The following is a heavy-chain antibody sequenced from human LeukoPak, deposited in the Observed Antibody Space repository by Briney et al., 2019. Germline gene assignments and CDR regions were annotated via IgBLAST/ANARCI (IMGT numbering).Heavy chain of an antibody. CDR2: ISGTGGST. V-gene: IGHV3-23*01. Sequence: GGSLRLSCAASGFTFSSYAMCWVRQAPGKGLEWISTISGTGGSTYYADSVKGRFTISRDNSKNTLSLQMNSLRAEDTAVYYCAKDQAAPAGYWGQGTLVTVSS. D-gene: IGHD6-13*01. CDR1: GFTFSSYA. CDR3: AKDQAAPAGY. J-gene: IGHJ4*02.